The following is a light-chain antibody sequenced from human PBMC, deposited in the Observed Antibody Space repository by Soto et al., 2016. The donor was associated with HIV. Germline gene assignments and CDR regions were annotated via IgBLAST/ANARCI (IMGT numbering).Light chain of an antibody. Sequence: SYELTQPPSLSVAPRQTARITCGGNNVGSKSVQWYQQKPGQAPVMIVYKNNQRPSGVPERFSGSTSGTTITLTISRVQAEDEADYYCQSADFIGLYVLFGGGTKLTVL. CDR3: QSADFIGLYVL. J-gene: IGLJ3*02. CDR1: NVGSKS. CDR2: KNN. V-gene: IGLV3-21*02.